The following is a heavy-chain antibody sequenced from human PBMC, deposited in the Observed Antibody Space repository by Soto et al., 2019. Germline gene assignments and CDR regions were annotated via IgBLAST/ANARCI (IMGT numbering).Heavy chain of an antibody. V-gene: IGHV3-23*01. CDR2: ISDNGAST. CDR3: AKKLVAGRDYYAMDV. Sequence: XVSLSLSCAASGFTFSSYALSWVRQAPGKGLEWVSAISDNGASTYYADSVKGRFTLSRDNSKNTLYLQMNSLRAEDTAVYYCAKKLVAGRDYYAMDVWGQGTTVTVSS. J-gene: IGHJ6*02. D-gene: IGHD6-19*01. CDR1: GFTFSSYA.